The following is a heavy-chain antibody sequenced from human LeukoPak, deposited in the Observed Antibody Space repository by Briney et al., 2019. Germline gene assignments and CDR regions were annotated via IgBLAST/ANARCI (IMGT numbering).Heavy chain of an antibody. CDR1: GFTFSSYS. V-gene: IGHV3-23*01. Sequence: PGGSLRLSCAASGFTFSSYSMSWVRQAPGKGLEWVSAISGSGAATEYADSVKGRFTISRDNSKNTLYLQMNSLRAEDTAAYYCANHNLAYCTGGSCYYHGMDVWGQGTTITVSS. J-gene: IGHJ6*02. CDR3: ANHNLAYCTGGSCYYHGMDV. CDR2: ISGSGAAT. D-gene: IGHD2-15*01.